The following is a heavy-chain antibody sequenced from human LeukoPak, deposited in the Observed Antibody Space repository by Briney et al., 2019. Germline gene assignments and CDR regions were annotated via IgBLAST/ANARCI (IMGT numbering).Heavy chain of an antibody. CDR3: ARAYYDFWSGYPHYFDY. Sequence: GGSLRLSCSASGFTFSTYWMTWVRQAPGKGLEWVASIKQDGSEEYYVDSVKGRFTISRDNAKNSLYLQMNSLRAEDTAVYYCARAYYDFWSGYPHYFDYWGQGTLVTVSS. D-gene: IGHD3-3*01. J-gene: IGHJ4*02. CDR2: IKQDGSEE. CDR1: GFTFSTYW. V-gene: IGHV3-7*01.